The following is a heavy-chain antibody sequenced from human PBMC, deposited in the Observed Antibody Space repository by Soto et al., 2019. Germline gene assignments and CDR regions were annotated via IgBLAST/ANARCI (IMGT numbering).Heavy chain of an antibody. V-gene: IGHV1-8*01. D-gene: IGHD1-26*01. CDR3: ARGVVRWALLPYHYGRAV. Sequence: ASVKVSCKASGYTFTSYDINWVRQATGQGLEWMGWMNPNSGNTGYAQKFQGRVTMTRNTSISTAYMELSSLRSEDTAVYYCARGVVRWALLPYHYGRAVWGQGTTAPVSS. CDR2: MNPNSGNT. CDR1: GYTFTSYD. J-gene: IGHJ6*02.